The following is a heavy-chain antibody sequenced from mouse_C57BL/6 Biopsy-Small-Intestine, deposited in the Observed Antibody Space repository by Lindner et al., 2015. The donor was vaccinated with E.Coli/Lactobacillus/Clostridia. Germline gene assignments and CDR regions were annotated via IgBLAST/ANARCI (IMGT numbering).Heavy chain of an antibody. CDR1: GYTFTSYD. CDR2: IYPRDGST. V-gene: IGHV1-85*01. CDR3: ARSDDYDGDFDY. Sequence: VQLQESGPELVKPGASVKLSCKASGYTFTSYDINWVKQRPGQGLEWIGWIYPRDGSTEYNEKFKGKATLTVDTSSSTAYMELHSLTSEDSAVYFCARSDDYDGDFDYWGQGTTLTVSS. J-gene: IGHJ2*01. D-gene: IGHD2-4*01.